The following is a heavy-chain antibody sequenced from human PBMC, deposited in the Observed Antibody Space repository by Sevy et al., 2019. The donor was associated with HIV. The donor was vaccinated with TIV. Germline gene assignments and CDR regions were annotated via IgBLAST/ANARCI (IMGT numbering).Heavy chain of an antibody. Sequence: GGSLRLSCAASGFTFSSYWMSWVRQAPGKGLEWVANIKQDGREKYYVDSVKGRFTISRDNAKNSLYLQMNSLRAEDTAVYYCARDKGNYYPDAFDIWGQGTMVTVSS. CDR3: ARDKGNYYPDAFDI. D-gene: IGHD3-22*01. CDR2: IKQDGREK. CDR1: GFTFSSYW. V-gene: IGHV3-7*01. J-gene: IGHJ3*02.